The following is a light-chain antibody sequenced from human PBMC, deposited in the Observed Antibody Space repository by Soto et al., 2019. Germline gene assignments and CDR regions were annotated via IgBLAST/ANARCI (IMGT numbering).Light chain of an antibody. Sequence: DIQMTQSPSSLSASVGDRVTITCRASQSISSYLIWYQKGPGKAPNLLIYAASTLQSGVPSRFSGGGSETDFTSTISSLQPEDCETYYCQQTYIVPPTFGGGTKGEI. CDR3: QQTYIVPPT. CDR2: AAS. V-gene: IGKV1-39*01. J-gene: IGKJ4*01. CDR1: QSISSY.